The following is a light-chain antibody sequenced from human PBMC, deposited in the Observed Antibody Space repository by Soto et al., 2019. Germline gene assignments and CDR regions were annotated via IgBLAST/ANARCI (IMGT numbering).Light chain of an antibody. CDR1: QSVSSSH. CDR2: AS. V-gene: IGKV3-20*01. J-gene: IGKJ1*01. CDR3: QQYGSSPKT. Sequence: EIVLTQSPGTLSLSPGERATLSCRASQSVSSSHLAWYQQKPGQAPRLLIYASSRATGIPDRFSGSGSGTAFTLTISRLEPEDFAVYYCQQYGSSPKTFGQGTKVEIK.